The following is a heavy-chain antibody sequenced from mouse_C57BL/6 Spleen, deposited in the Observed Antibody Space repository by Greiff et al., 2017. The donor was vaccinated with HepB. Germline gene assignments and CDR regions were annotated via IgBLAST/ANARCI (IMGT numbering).Heavy chain of an antibody. CDR2: ISSGSSTI. V-gene: IGHV5-17*01. Sequence: EVHLVESGGGLVKPGGSLKLSCAASGFTFSDYGMHWVRQAPEQGLEWVAYISSGSSTIYYADTVKGRFTISRDNAKNTLFLQLTSLRSEDTAMYYCARPPHYYGSSMDYWGQGTSVTVSS. CDR1: GFTFSDYG. J-gene: IGHJ4*01. D-gene: IGHD1-1*01. CDR3: ARPPHYYGSSMDY.